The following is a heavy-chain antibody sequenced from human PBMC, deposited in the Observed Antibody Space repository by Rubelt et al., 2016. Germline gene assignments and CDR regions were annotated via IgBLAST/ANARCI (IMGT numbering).Heavy chain of an antibody. J-gene: IGHJ6*02. CDR3: ARAYSNYQDGYYYYYGMDV. V-gene: IGHV1-24*01. Sequence: QVQLVQSGAEVKKPGASVKVSCKVSGYTLTELSMHWVRQAPGKGLEWMGGVDTEDGETIYAQKFHGGLTITEDTSTDTAYRELSSMRSEDTALDYCARAYSNYQDGYYYYYGMDVWGQGTTVTVSS. CDR1: GYTLTELS. CDR2: VDTEDGET. D-gene: IGHD4-11*01.